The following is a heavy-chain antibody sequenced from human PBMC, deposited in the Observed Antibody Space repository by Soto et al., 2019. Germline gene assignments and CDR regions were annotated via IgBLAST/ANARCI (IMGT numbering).Heavy chain of an antibody. V-gene: IGHV4-39*01. CDR3: ARRDYYYGMDV. CDR2: IYYSGST. J-gene: IGHJ6*02. Sequence: QLQLQESGPGLVKPSETLSLTCTVSGGSISSSSYYWGWIRQPPGKGLEWIGSIYYSGSTYYNPSLKSRVTISVDTSNNQFSLKLSSVTAADTAVYYCARRDYYYGMDVWGQGTTVTVSS. CDR1: GGSISSSSYY.